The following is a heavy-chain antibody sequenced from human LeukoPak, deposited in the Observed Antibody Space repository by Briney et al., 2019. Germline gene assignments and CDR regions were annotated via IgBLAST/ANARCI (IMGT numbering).Heavy chain of an antibody. J-gene: IGHJ4*02. D-gene: IGHD4-17*01. Sequence: ASVKVSCKASGYTFTGYYMHWVRQAPGQGLEWMGWINPNSGGTNYAQEFQGRVTMTRDTSISTAYMELSRLRSDDTAVYYCARVFSYGDYGMGGYYFDYWGQGTLVTVSS. CDR3: ARVFSYGDYGMGGYYFDY. CDR1: GYTFTGYY. V-gene: IGHV1-2*02. CDR2: INPNSGGT.